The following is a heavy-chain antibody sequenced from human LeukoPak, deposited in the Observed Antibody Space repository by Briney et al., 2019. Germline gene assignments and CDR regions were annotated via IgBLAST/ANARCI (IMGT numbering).Heavy chain of an antibody. CDR2: INDNGAGT. CDR3: ANPEGGYSSSEYPIDY. CDR1: GFTFSSYA. Sequence: GGSLRLSCAASGFTFSSYAMSWVRQAPGKGLKWVSTINDNGAGTYYADSVKGRFTISRDNSKNTLYLQMNSLRAEDTAVYYCANPEGGYSSSEYPIDYWGQGTLVTVSS. V-gene: IGHV3-23*01. D-gene: IGHD6-13*01. J-gene: IGHJ4*02.